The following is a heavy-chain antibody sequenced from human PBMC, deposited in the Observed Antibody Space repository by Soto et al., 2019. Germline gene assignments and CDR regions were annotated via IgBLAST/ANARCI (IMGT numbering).Heavy chain of an antibody. J-gene: IGHJ6*02. CDR3: AREVNPFHYGLDV. V-gene: IGHV3-7*01. Sequence: PGGSLRLSCAASGFTFSSSWMSWVRQAPGKGLEWVANINQDGSEKYYVDSVKGRFTISRDNAKNSLYLQMNSLGAEDTALYYCAREVNPFHYGLDVWGQGTTVTVSS. D-gene: IGHD2-21*01. CDR1: GFTFSSSW. CDR2: INQDGSEK.